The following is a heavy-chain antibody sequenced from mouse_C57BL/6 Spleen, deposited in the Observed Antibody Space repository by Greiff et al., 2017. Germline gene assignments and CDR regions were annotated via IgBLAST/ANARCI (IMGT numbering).Heavy chain of an antibody. CDR2: INYDGSST. CDR1: GFTFSDYY. CDR3: AREPDYGSSYWYFDV. Sequence: EVQRVESEGGLVQPGSSMKLSCTASGFTFSDYYMAWVRQVPEKGLEWVANINYDGSSTYYLDSLKSRFIISRDNAKNILYLQMSSLKSEDTATYYCAREPDYGSSYWYFDVWGTGTTVTVSS. V-gene: IGHV5-16*01. D-gene: IGHD1-1*01. J-gene: IGHJ1*03.